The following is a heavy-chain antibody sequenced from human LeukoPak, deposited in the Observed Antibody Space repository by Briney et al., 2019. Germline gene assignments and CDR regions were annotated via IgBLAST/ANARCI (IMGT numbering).Heavy chain of an antibody. Sequence: GASVKVPCKASGYTFISSGISWVRQAPGQGLECMGWISAFNGNTYYAQKFQGRVTMTTETSTGTVYMELRSLKSDDSAVYYCARGDQYYDSSGYFGWCLDIWGRGTLVTVSS. D-gene: IGHD3-22*01. CDR3: ARGDQYYDSSGYFGWCLDI. CDR2: ISAFNGNT. J-gene: IGHJ2*01. V-gene: IGHV1-18*01. CDR1: GYTFISSG.